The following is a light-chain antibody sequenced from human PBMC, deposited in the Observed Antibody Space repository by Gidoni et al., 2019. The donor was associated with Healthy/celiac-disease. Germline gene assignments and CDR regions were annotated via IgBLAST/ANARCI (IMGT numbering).Light chain of an antibody. J-gene: IGKJ1*01. CDR3: QQSYSTPRT. CDR1: QSISSY. CDR2: AAS. Sequence: DIQMTQSPSSLSASVEDRVTSTCRASQSISSYLNWYQQKPGKAPKLLIDAASSLQSGVPSRFSGSESGTDFTLTISSLQPEDFSTYYCQQSYSTPRTFGQGTKVEIK. V-gene: IGKV1-39*01.